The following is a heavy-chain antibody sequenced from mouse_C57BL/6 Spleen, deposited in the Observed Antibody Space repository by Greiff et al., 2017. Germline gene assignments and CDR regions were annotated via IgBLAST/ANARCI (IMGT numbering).Heavy chain of an antibody. Sequence: VKLMESGGGLVKPGGSLKLSCAASGFPFRDYGMHWVRQAPEKRLEWVAYISSGSSTIYYADTVKGRFTIASDNAKNTLFLQMTSLRADDTAMYYCARSYSNYFDVWGTGTTVTVSS. CDR2: ISSGSSTI. V-gene: IGHV5-17*01. CDR1: GFPFRDYG. D-gene: IGHD2-5*01. CDR3: ARSYSNYFDV. J-gene: IGHJ1*03.